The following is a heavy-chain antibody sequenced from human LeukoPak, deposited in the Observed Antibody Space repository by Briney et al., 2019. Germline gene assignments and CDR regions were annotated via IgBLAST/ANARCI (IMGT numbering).Heavy chain of an antibody. J-gene: IGHJ4*02. V-gene: IGHV3-21*01. D-gene: IGHD1-26*01. CDR2: ISSSSSYI. Sequence: GGSLRLSCAVSGFTFSSYSMNWVRQAPGKGLEWVSSISSSSSYIYYADSVKGRFTISRDNAKNSLYLQMNSLRAEDTAVYYCARDKTQVGATFDYWGQGTLVTVSS. CDR3: ARDKTQVGATFDY. CDR1: GFTFSSYS.